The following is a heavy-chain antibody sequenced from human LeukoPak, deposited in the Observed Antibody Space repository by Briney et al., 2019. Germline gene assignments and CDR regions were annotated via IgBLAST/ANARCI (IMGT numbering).Heavy chain of an antibody. Sequence: ASVKVSCKASGYTFTGYYMHWVRQAPGQGLEWMGWINPNSGGTDYAQKFQGRVTMTRDTSISTAYMELSGLRSDDTAVYYCARANMVRGVGLFFDRNWFDPWGQGTLVTVSS. V-gene: IGHV1-2*02. CDR3: ARANMVRGVGLFFDRNWFDP. CDR1: GYTFTGYY. J-gene: IGHJ5*02. D-gene: IGHD3-10*01. CDR2: INPNSGGT.